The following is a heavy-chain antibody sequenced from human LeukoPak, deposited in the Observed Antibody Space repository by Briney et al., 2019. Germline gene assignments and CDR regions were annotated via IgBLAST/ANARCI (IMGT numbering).Heavy chain of an antibody. D-gene: IGHD6-19*01. CDR2: IKQDGSEQ. CDR1: GFTFSSYW. J-gene: IGHJ4*02. CDR3: ARALVGGWSFDY. V-gene: IGHV3-7*01. Sequence: GGSLRLSCAASGFTFSSYWISWVRQAPGKGLEWVANIKQDGSEQNYVDSVKGRFTISRDNAKNSLYLQMNSLRAEDTAVYYCARALVGGWSFDYWGQGTLVTVSS.